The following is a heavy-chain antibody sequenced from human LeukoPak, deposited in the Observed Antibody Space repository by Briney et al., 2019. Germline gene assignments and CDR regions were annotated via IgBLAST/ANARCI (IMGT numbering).Heavy chain of an antibody. J-gene: IGHJ4*02. V-gene: IGHV4-59*01. CDR1: GGSINNYY. CDR2: ICYRGST. CDR3: ARGGDYGDLRYFDY. Sequence: SETLSLTCTVSGGSINNYYWSWIRQPPGKGLEWIGYICYRGSTNYNPSLKSRVTFSVDTSKNQFSLKLNSVTAADTAVYYCARGGDYGDLRYFDYWGQGTLVTVSS. D-gene: IGHD4-17*01.